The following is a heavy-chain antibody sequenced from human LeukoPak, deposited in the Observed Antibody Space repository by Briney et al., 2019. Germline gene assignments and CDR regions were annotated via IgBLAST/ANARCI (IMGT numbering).Heavy chain of an antibody. CDR2: IYSGDST. D-gene: IGHD3-16*01. J-gene: IGHJ3*01. CDR3: TRVGEDDTFDL. Sequence: GGSLRLSCAASGFTVSSNYMSWVRQGPEKGLEWVSCIYSGDSTYYADSVKGRFTISRDNSKNTLYLQMNSLRAEDTAVYYCTRVGEDDTFDLWGQGAMVTVSS. CDR1: GFTVSSNY. V-gene: IGHV3-66*01.